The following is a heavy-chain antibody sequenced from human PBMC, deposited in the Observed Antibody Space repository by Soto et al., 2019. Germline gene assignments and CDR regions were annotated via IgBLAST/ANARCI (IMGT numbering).Heavy chain of an antibody. J-gene: IGHJ4*02. V-gene: IGHV4-59*01. CDR2: IYYSGST. D-gene: IGHD6-13*01. CDR1: GGSISSYY. CDR3: AREGSGTHEIFAY. Sequence: QVQLQESGPGLVKPSETLSLTCTVSGGSISSYYWSWIRQPPGKGLEWIGYIYYSGSTNYNPSLKSRVTISVDTSKNQCSRKLSSVTAADTTVYYCAREGSGTHEIFAYGGQGTLVTVSS.